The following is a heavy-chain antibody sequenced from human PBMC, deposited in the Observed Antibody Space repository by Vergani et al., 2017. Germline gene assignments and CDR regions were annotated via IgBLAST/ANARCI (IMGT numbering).Heavy chain of an antibody. J-gene: IGHJ2*01. V-gene: IGHV4-39*01. D-gene: IGHD3-16*01. Sequence: QVKLQESGPGLVKPSETLSLTCTVSGGSISSSSYYWGWIRQPPGKGLEWIGSINYVGRTYYIPSLQSRATVFVDTSKNQFSLNLTSVTAADTAVYYCARVRGDNWYFDLWGRGTLVTVSS. CDR2: INYVGRT. CDR1: GGSISSSSYY. CDR3: ARVRGDNWYFDL.